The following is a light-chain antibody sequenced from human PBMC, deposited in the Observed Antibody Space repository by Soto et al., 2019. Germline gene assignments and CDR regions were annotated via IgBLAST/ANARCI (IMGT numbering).Light chain of an antibody. CDR1: QSFTSNY. V-gene: IGKV3-20*01. J-gene: IGKJ1*01. CDR2: GAS. Sequence: IVMTQSPGTLSLSPWERATLSCRASQSFTSNYLAWYQQKPGQAPRLLIYGASTRAAGIPDRFSGSGSGTDFTLTISRLEPEDFAVYYCQQYGSSPRTFGQGTKVDI. CDR3: QQYGSSPRT.